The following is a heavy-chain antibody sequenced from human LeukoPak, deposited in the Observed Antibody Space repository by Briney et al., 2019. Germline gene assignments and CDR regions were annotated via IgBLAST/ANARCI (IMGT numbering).Heavy chain of an antibody. CDR2: IYTSGST. CDR1: GGSISSGSYY. J-gene: IGHJ3*02. D-gene: IGHD6-13*01. V-gene: IGHV4-61*02. Sequence: SETLSLTCTVSGGSISSGSYYWSWIRQPAGKGLEWIGRIYTSGSTNYNPSLKSRVTISVDTSKNQFSLKLSSVTAADTAVYYCAGQRYSSRGGDAFDIWGQGTMVTVSS. CDR3: AGQRYSSRGGDAFDI.